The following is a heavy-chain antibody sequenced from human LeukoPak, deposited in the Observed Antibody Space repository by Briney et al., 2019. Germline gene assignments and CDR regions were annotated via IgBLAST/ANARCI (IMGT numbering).Heavy chain of an antibody. V-gene: IGHV4-59*01. CDR3: ARDRTVGLKPSYYYYGMDV. CDR2: IYYSGST. Sequence: SETLSLTCTVSGGSISSYYWSWIRQPPGKGLEWIGYIYYSGSTNYNPSLKSRVTISVDTSKNQFSLKLSSVTAADTAVYYCARDRTVGLKPSYYYYGMDVWGQGTTVTVSS. D-gene: IGHD4-23*01. J-gene: IGHJ6*02. CDR1: GGSISSYY.